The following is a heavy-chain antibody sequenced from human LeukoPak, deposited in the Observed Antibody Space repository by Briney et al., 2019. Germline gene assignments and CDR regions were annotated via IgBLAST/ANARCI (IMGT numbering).Heavy chain of an antibody. CDR2: IYTSGST. D-gene: IGHD3-22*01. J-gene: IGHJ4*02. CDR1: GGSFSGYY. CDR3: ARTATYYYDSSGYYYDYFDY. V-gene: IGHV4-4*09. Sequence: PSETLSLTCAVYGGSFSGYYWSWIRQPPGKGLEWIGYIYTSGSTNYNPSLKSRVTISVDTSKNQFSLKLSSVTAADTAVYYCARTATYYYDSSGYYYDYFDYWGQGTLVTVSS.